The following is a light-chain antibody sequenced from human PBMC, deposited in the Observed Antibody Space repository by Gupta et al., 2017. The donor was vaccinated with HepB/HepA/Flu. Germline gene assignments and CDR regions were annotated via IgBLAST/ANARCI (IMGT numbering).Light chain of an antibody. CDR3: HGTDAAPFT. CDR1: QSLLSNSENF. V-gene: IGKV4-1*01. J-gene: IGKJ5*01. Sequence: DIVMTQSPDSLAVPLGERATVNCKSSQSLLSNSENFITWYQHKPGQPPKKLIYSASTRESGVPDPSRDRRSASDFTLTISSLLVKNVAVHYCHGTDAAPFTFGQGTQVEIK. CDR2: SAS.